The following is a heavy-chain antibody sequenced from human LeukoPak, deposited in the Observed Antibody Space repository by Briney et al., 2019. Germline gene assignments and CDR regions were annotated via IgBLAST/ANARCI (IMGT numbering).Heavy chain of an antibody. CDR2: IRYDGSNK. CDR3: AKDDYGDYGLYDY. D-gene: IGHD4-17*01. J-gene: IGHJ4*02. CDR1: GFTFSSYG. V-gene: IGHV3-30*02. Sequence: GGSLRHSCAASGFTFSSYGMHWVRQAPGKGLEWVAFIRYDGSNKYYADSVKGRFTISRDNSKNTLYLQMNSLRAEDTAVYYCAKDDYGDYGLYDYWGQGTLVTVSS.